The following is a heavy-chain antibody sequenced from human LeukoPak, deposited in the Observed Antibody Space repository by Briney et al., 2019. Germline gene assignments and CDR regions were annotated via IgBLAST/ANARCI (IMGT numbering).Heavy chain of an antibody. V-gene: IGHV3-23*01. CDR2: INAAGDDM. CDR3: ANGIFGVIHNGIDV. D-gene: IGHD3-3*01. J-gene: IGHJ6*02. CDR1: GFTFPTYS. Sequence: QPGGSLRLSCVASGFTFPTYSMAWVRQAPGKGLDWVSSINAAGDDMYYADSVKGRFSISRDNLKNTLYLQMHSLRAEDRAIYYCANGIFGVIHNGIDVWGQGTAVTVSS.